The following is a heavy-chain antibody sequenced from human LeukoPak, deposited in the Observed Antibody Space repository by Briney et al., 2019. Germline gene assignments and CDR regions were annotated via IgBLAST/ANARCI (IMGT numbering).Heavy chain of an antibody. Sequence: PGRSLRLSCAASGFTFSSYGMHWVRQAPGKGLEWVSSISSSSSYIYYADSVKGRFTISRDNAKNSLYLQMNSLRAEDTAVYYCARDKGVQLWRYFDYWGQGTLVTVSS. CDR2: ISSSSSYI. CDR3: ARDKGVQLWRYFDY. D-gene: IGHD5-18*01. V-gene: IGHV3-21*01. CDR1: GFTFSSYG. J-gene: IGHJ4*02.